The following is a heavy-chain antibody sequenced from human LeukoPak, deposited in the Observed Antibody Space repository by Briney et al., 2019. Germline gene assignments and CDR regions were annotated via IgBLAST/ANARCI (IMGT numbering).Heavy chain of an antibody. CDR1: GFTFSSYA. D-gene: IGHD5-18*01. V-gene: IGHV3-30*04. J-gene: IGHJ4*02. CDR2: ISYDGSNK. CDR3: ARAEGYPHYYFDY. Sequence: GRSLRLSCAASGFTFSSYAMHWVRQAPGKGLEWVAVISYDGSNKYYADSVKGRFTISRDNSKNTLYLQMNSLRAEDTAVYYCARAEGYPHYYFDYWGQGTLVTVSS.